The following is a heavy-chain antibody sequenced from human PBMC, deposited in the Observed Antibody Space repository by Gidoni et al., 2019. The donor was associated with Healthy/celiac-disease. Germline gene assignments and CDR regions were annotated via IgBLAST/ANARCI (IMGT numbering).Heavy chain of an antibody. CDR1: GCSISSYY. D-gene: IGHD1-26*01. V-gene: IGHV4-59*01. CDR3: ASERSGSYYYFDY. J-gene: IGHJ4*02. Sequence: QVQLQESGPGLVKPSETLSLTCPVSGCSISSYYWSWIRQPPGKGLEWIGYIYYSGSTNYNPSLKSRVTISIDTSKNQFSLKLSSVTAADTAVYYCASERSGSYYYFDYWGQGTLVTVSS. CDR2: IYYSGST.